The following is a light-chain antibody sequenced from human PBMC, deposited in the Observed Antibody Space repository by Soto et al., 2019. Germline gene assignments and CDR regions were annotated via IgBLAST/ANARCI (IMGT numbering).Light chain of an antibody. V-gene: IGKV1-27*01. CDR3: QQYYSAPLT. J-gene: IGKJ4*01. Sequence: DIQMTQSPSSLSASVRDRVTITCRASQGISNYLAWYQQKPGKVPKLLIYDASTLQSGVPSRFSGSGSGTDFTLTISSLXXXXXXTYYCQQYYSAPLTFGGGTKVEIK. CDR2: DAS. CDR1: QGISNY.